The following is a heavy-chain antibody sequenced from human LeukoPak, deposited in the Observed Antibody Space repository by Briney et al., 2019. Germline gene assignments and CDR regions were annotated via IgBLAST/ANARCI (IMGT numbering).Heavy chain of an antibody. CDR3: ARDQGIYNYRIIDS. Sequence: APVKVSCKASGYTFTSYGISWVRQAPGQGLEWMGWISAYNGNTNYAQKFQGRVTMTTDTSTSTAYMELRSLRSDDTAVYYCARDQGIYNYRIIDSWGQGTLVTVSS. J-gene: IGHJ4*02. V-gene: IGHV1-18*01. D-gene: IGHD5-18*01. CDR2: ISAYNGNT. CDR1: GYTFTSYG.